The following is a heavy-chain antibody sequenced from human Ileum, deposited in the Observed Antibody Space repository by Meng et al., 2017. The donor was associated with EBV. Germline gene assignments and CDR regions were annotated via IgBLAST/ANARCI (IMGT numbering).Heavy chain of an antibody. CDR2: IDQSGYT. CDR3: ARYGRCNGNSFYCFDP. Sequence: QGGQQQWGTGLLKPSGTLVLTCAVYGGSFNDYYWTWLRQPPGKGLEWIGEIDQSGYTKFNPSLSSRATISRDTSNNQFSLRLNSVTAADTALYYCARYGRCNGNSFYCFDPWGQGTLVTVSS. V-gene: IGHV4-34*01. J-gene: IGHJ5*02. D-gene: IGHD4-23*01. CDR1: GGSFNDYY.